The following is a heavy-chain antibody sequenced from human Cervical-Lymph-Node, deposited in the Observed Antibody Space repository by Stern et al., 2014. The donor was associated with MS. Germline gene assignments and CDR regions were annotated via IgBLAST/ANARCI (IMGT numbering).Heavy chain of an antibody. J-gene: IGHJ4*02. CDR3: ARTASWAFDS. CDR1: GYTFSTYA. CDR2: INAGNGNT. Sequence: QDQLVQSGAEVKKPGASVRVSCKASGYTFSTYAVHWVRQAPGQRLEWIGWINAGNGNTKYSQKFQGRVTITTDTSASTASMDLSSLRFEDTAVYYCARTASWAFDSWGQGTLVTVSS. D-gene: IGHD2-2*01. V-gene: IGHV1-3*01.